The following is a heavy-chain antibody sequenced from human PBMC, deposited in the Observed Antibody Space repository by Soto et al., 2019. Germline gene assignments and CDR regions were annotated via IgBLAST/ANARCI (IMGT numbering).Heavy chain of an antibody. CDR3: ARDLDVAVAGKESRDY. J-gene: IGHJ4*02. CDR2: ISAYNGNT. CDR1: GYTFTSYG. Sequence: QVQLVQSGAEVKKAGASVKVSCKASGYTFTSYGISWVRQAPGQGLEWMGWISAYNGNTNYAQKLQGRVTMTTDTSTSTAYMELRSLRSDDTAVYYCARDLDVAVAGKESRDYWGQGTLVTVSS. D-gene: IGHD6-19*01. V-gene: IGHV1-18*01.